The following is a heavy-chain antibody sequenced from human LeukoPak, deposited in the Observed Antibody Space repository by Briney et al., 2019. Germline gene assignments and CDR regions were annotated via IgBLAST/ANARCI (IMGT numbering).Heavy chain of an antibody. J-gene: IGHJ5*02. D-gene: IGHD3-10*01. V-gene: IGHV4-59*01. CDR2: IYYSGST. CDR1: GGSISSYY. CDR3: ARVNGYYGSGNCWFDP. Sequence: PSETLSLTCTVSGGSISSYYWSWIRQPPGTGLEWIGYIYYSGSTNYNPSLKSRVTISVDTSKNQFSLKLSSVTAADTAVYYCARVNGYYGSGNCWFDPWGQGTRVTGSS.